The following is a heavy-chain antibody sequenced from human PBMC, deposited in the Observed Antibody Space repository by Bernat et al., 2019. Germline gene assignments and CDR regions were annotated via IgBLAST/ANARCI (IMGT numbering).Heavy chain of an antibody. CDR2: ISSSGSTI. CDR3: ARDWHYYFDY. Sequence: EVQLVESGGGLVQPGGSLRLSCAASGFTFSSYEMNWVRQAPGKGLEWVSCISSSGSTIYYADSVKGRFTISRDNAKNSLYLQMNSLRAENTAVYYCARDWHYYFDYWGQGTLVTVSS. V-gene: IGHV3-48*03. J-gene: IGHJ4*02. CDR1: GFTFSSYE.